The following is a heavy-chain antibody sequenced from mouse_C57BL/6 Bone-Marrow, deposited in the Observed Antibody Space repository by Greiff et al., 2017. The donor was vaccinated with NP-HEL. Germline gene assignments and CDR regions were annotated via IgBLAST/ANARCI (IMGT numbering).Heavy chain of an antibody. CDR3: AKSPFITTVVSLYWYFDV. D-gene: IGHD1-1*01. Sequence: VTLKESVAELVRPGASVKLSCTASGFNIKNTYMHWVKQRPEQGLEWIGRIDPANGNTKYAPKFQGKATITADTSSNTAYLQLSSLTSEDTAIYYCAKSPFITTVVSLYWYFDVWGTGTTVTVSS. J-gene: IGHJ1*03. CDR1: GFNIKNTY. V-gene: IGHV14-3*01. CDR2: IDPANGNT.